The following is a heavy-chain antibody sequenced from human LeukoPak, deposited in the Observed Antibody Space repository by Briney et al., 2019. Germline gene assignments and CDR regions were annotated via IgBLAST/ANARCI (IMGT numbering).Heavy chain of an antibody. CDR3: ARTSPPYYDSSGYYSTAHAFDI. CDR2: IYPGDSDT. Sequence: GESLKISCKGSGYSFTSYWIGWVRQMPGKGLEWMGIIYPGDSDTRYSPSFQGQVTISADKSISTAYLQWSSLKASDTAMYYCARTSPPYYDSSGYYSTAHAFDIWGQGTMVTVSS. V-gene: IGHV5-51*01. D-gene: IGHD3-22*01. CDR1: GYSFTSYW. J-gene: IGHJ3*02.